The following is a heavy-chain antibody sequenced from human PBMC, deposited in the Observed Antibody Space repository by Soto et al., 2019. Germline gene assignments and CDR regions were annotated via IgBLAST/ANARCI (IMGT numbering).Heavy chain of an antibody. CDR1: GFTFSSYS. CDR3: AKKLPEAGSHFAFDI. D-gene: IGHD2-2*01. Sequence: GGSLRLSCKASGFTFSSYSMNWVRQAPGKGLEWVSAIPGSADSTYYADSVKGRFTISRDNSKNTLYLQMNSLRAEDTAVYYCAKKLPEAGSHFAFDIWGHGTMVTVSS. V-gene: IGHV3-23*01. J-gene: IGHJ3*02. CDR2: IPGSADST.